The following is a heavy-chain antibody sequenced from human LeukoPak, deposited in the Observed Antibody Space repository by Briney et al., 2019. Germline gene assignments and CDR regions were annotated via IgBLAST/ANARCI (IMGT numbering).Heavy chain of an antibody. CDR1: GYTFTSYG. J-gene: IGHJ3*02. D-gene: IGHD5-18*01. CDR2: INADNGNT. Sequence: ASVKVSCKASGYTFTSYGISWVRQAPGQGLEWMGCINADNGNTKYSQKFQGRVTITRDTSASTAYMELSSLRSEDTAVYYCTRRGYSDPDAFDIWGQGTMVTVSS. CDR3: TRRGYSDPDAFDI. V-gene: IGHV1-18*01.